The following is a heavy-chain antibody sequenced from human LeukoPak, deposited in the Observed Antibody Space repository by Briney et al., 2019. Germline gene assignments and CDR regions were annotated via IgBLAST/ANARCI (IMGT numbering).Heavy chain of an antibody. J-gene: IGHJ4*02. CDR2: INHSGST. V-gene: IGHV4-34*01. Sequence: SETLSLTCAVYGGSFSGYYWSWIRQPPGKGLEWIGEINHSGSTNYNPSLKSRVTMSVDTSKNQFSLKVNSMAAADTAVYYCARVDYGDYSKDFDYWGQGTLVTVSS. D-gene: IGHD4-17*01. CDR3: ARVDYGDYSKDFDY. CDR1: GGSFSGYY.